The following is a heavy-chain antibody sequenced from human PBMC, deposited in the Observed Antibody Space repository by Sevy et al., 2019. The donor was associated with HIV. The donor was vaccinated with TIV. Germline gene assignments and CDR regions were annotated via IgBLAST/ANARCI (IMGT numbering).Heavy chain of an antibody. V-gene: IGHV3-9*01. D-gene: IGHD6-6*01. CDR1: GFNFDDYV. J-gene: IGHJ6*02. CDR3: ARSRASYYGMDV. CDR2: ITWHSYNI. Sequence: GGSLRLSCAASGFNFDDYVMHWVRQAPGKGLEWVSGITWHSYNIGYADSVKGRFTISRDNAKNSLYLQMNSLRTEDTALYYCARSRASYYGMDVWGQGTTVTVSS.